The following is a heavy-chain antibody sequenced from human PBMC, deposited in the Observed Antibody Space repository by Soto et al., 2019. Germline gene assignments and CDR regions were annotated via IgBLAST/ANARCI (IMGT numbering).Heavy chain of an antibody. CDR3: ARGLLEMATITQIFSYYGMDV. CDR2: ISYDGSNK. CDR1: GFTFSSYA. Sequence: GGSLRLSXAASGFTFSSYAMHWVRQAPGKGLEWVAVISYDGSNKYYADSVKGRFTISRDNSKNTLYLQMNSLRAEDTAVYYCARGLLEMATITQIFSYYGMDVWGQGTTVTVSS. J-gene: IGHJ6*02. V-gene: IGHV3-30-3*01. D-gene: IGHD5-12*01.